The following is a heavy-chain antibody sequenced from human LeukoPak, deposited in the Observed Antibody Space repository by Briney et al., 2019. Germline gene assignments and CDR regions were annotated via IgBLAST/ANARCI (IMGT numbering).Heavy chain of an antibody. CDR3: ARDLEDYGEHEFYFDY. Sequence: ASVKVSCKASGYTFTSYGISWVRQAPGQGREWMGWISAYNGNTNYAQKLQGRVTMTTDTSTSTAYMELRSLRSDDTAVYYCARDLEDYGEHEFYFDYWGQGTLVTVSS. V-gene: IGHV1-18*01. CDR2: ISAYNGNT. D-gene: IGHD4-17*01. CDR1: GYTFTSYG. J-gene: IGHJ4*02.